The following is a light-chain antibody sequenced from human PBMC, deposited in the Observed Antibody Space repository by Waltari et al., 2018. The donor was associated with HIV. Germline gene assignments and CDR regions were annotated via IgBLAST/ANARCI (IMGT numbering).Light chain of an antibody. J-gene: IGKJ2*01. Sequence: VLTLSSSSLTLSLCVRSTLPCRPTLSFSSNSLAWYQQKPGQAPRLLIYDTSSRATGIPDRFSGSGSGTDFTLTISRLEPEDFAVYYCQQYGSSMFTFGQGTKLEI. CDR1: LSFSSNS. V-gene: IGKV3-20*01. CDR2: DTS. CDR3: QQYGSSMFT.